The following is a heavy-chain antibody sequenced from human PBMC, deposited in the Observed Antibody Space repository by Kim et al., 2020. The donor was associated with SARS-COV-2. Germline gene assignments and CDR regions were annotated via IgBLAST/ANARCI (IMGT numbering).Heavy chain of an antibody. V-gene: IGHV4-4*07. CDR3: ARDEAAYCGGDCYSEGRFDY. CDR2: IYTSGST. Sequence: SETLSLTCTVSGGSISSYYWSWIRQPAGKGLEWIGRIYTSGSTNYNPSLKSRVTMSVDTSKNQFSLKLSSVTAADTAVYYCARDEAAYCGGDCYSEGRFDYWGQGTLVNVSS. CDR1: GGSISSYY. J-gene: IGHJ4*02. D-gene: IGHD2-21*02.